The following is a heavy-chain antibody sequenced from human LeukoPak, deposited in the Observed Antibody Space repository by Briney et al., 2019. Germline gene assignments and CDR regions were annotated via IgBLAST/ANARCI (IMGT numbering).Heavy chain of an antibody. J-gene: IGHJ4*02. CDR2: IYTSGST. Sequence: SETLSLTCTVSGGSISSYYWSWIRQPAGKGLEWIGRIYTSGSTNYNPSLKSRVTTSVDTSKNQFSLKLSSVTAADTAAYYCASTKPGIAVAGVFPRITYFDYWGQGTLVTVSS. CDR3: ASTKPGIAVAGVFPRITYFDY. V-gene: IGHV4-4*07. CDR1: GGSISSYY. D-gene: IGHD6-19*01.